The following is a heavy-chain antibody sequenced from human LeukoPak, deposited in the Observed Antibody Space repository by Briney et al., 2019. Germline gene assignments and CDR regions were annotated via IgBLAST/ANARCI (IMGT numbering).Heavy chain of an antibody. J-gene: IGHJ3*02. V-gene: IGHV1-2*02. D-gene: IGHD2-21*02. CDR1: GYTFTGYY. CDR3: ARDLSVTDAFDI. CDR2: INPNSGGT. Sequence: ASVKVSCKASGYTFTGYYMHWVRQAPGQGLEWMGWINPNSGGTNYAQKFQGRVTMTRDTSISTAYMELSRLRSDDTAVYYCARDLSVTDAFDIWGQGTMVTVSS.